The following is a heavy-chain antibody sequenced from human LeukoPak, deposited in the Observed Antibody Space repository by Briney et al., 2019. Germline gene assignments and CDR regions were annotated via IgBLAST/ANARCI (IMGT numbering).Heavy chain of an antibody. CDR3: AKDVGKWESLHFFDY. J-gene: IGHJ4*02. D-gene: IGHD1-26*01. V-gene: IGHV3-23*01. CDR2: ISGSGAST. Sequence: GGSLRLSCLTSGFTLSTNAMSWVRQAPGKGLEWISGISGSGASTYYADSVKGRFTISRDDSRNTLYLQMNSLRGDDAAVYYCAKDVGKWESLHFFDYWGQGTLVTVSS. CDR1: GFTLSTNA.